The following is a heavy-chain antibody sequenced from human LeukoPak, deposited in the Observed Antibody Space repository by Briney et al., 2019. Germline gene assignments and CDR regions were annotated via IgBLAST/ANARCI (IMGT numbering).Heavy chain of an antibody. CDR1: GFTFSSYS. Sequence: GGSLRLSCAASGFTFSSYSMNWVRQAPGKGLEWVSYITSSSSIIYYADSVKGRFTISRDNAKNSLYLQMNSLRAEDTAVYYCAREPDYYYYMDVWGKGTTVTVSS. V-gene: IGHV3-48*04. CDR3: AREPDYYYYMDV. J-gene: IGHJ6*03. CDR2: ITSSSSII.